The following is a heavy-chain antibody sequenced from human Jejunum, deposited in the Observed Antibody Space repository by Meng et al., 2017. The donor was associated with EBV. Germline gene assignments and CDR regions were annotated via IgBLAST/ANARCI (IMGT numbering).Heavy chain of an antibody. CDR2: INHGGGA. CDR1: GGSFSDYY. V-gene: IGHV4-34*01. Sequence: QVQLQQWGAGLLKPSETLSLTWAVYGGSFSDYYWTWIRQPPGKGLEWIGEINHGGGAIYNPSLKSRVTISVDTSKNQFSLKLSSVTAADTAVYYCARLGGYASGTYYPIDPWGQGTLVTVSS. CDR3: ARLGGYASGTYYPIDP. J-gene: IGHJ5*02. D-gene: IGHD3-10*01.